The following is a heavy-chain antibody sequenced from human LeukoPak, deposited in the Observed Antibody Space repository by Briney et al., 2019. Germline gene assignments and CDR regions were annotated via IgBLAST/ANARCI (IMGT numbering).Heavy chain of an antibody. J-gene: IGHJ4*02. V-gene: IGHV3-30*18. CDR3: AKDQSWTLRRFDY. CDR1: EFTFSDYV. Sequence: GGSLRLSCAASEFTFSDYVMHWVRQAPGKGLEWVAVISYDGSNKYYADSVKGRFTISRDNSKNTLYLQMNSLRAEDTAVYYCAKDQSWTLRRFDYWGQGTLVTVSS. D-gene: IGHD1-1*01. CDR2: ISYDGSNK.